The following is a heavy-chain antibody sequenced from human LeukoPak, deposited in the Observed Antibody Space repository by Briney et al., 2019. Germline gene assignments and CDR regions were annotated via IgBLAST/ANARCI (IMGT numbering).Heavy chain of an antibody. D-gene: IGHD3-10*01. V-gene: IGHV4-34*01. CDR3: STRGE. CDR2: INHSGST. J-gene: IGHJ4*02. Sequence: SETLSLTCALYGAFFSTSYWSWVRQPPGKGLEWIGEINHSGSTHYNPSLKSRVTISANTAKGQFSLKLTSVTAADTAVYYCSTRGEWGQGTLVTVSS. CDR1: GAFFSTSY.